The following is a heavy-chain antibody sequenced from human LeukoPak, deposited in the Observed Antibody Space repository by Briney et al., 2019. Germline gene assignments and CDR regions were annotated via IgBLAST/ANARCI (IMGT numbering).Heavy chain of an antibody. J-gene: IGHJ4*02. Sequence: GASVKVSCKASGGTFSSYAISWVRQAPGQGLEWMGGIIPIFGTANYAQKFQGRVTITADESTSTAYMELRSLRSDDTAVYYCARVDTAMVTPFDYWGQGTLVTVSS. CDR3: ARVDTAMVTPFDY. D-gene: IGHD5-18*01. CDR1: GGTFSSYA. CDR2: IIPIFGTA. V-gene: IGHV1-69*13.